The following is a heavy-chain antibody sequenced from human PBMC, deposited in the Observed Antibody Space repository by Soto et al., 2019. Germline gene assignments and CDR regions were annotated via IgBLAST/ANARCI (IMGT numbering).Heavy chain of an antibody. CDR2: IIPIFGTA. J-gene: IGHJ6*04. V-gene: IGHV1-69*06. CDR1: GGTFSSYA. D-gene: IGHD6-13*01. CDR3: ARRWVGTAAGEYYYYYYGMDV. Sequence: AASVKVSCKASGGTFSSYAISWVRQAPGQGLEWMGGIIPIFGTANYAQKFQGRVTITADKSTSTAYMELSSLRSEDTAVYYCARRWVGTAAGEYYYYYYGMDVWGKGTTVTVSS.